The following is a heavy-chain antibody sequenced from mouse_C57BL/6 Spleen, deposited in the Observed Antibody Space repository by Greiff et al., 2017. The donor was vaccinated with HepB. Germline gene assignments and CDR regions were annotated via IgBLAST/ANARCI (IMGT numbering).Heavy chain of an antibody. V-gene: IGHV1-72*01. J-gene: IGHJ4*01. D-gene: IGHD1-1*01. CDR3: ARCMSITTVVAKCAMDY. CDR1: GYTFTSYW. CDR2: IDPNSGGT. Sequence: VQLQQPGAELVKPGASVKLSCKASGYTFTSYWMHWVKQRPGRGLEWIGRIDPNSGGTKYNEKFKSKARLTVDKPSSTTYMQLSSLTSEDSAVYYCARCMSITTVVAKCAMDYWGQGTSVTVSS.